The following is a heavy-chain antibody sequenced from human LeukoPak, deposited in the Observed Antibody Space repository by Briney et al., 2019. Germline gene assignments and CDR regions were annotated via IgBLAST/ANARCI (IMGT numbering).Heavy chain of an antibody. CDR1: GYTFTSYG. CDR2: ISAYNGNT. CDR3: ARVVPAVKDYYYMDV. J-gene: IGHJ6*03. D-gene: IGHD2-2*01. Sequence: GASVKVSCKASGYTFTSYGISWVRQAPGQGLEWMGWISAYNGNTNYAQKLQGRVTMTTDTSTSTAYMELRSLRSDDTAVYYCARVVPAVKDYYYMDVWGKGTTVTVS. V-gene: IGHV1-18*01.